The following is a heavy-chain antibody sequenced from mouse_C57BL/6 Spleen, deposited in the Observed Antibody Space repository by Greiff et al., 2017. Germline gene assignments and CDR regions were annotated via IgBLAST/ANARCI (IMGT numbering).Heavy chain of an antibody. Sequence: VQLQQSGAELAKPGASVKLSCKASGYTFTSYWMHWVKQRPGQGLEWIGYINPSSGYTKYNQKFKDKATLTADKSSSTAYMQLSSLTYEDSAVYYCASGYYGSSHYFDYWGQGTTLTVSS. CDR3: ASGYYGSSHYFDY. D-gene: IGHD1-1*01. J-gene: IGHJ2*01. CDR2: INPSSGYT. V-gene: IGHV1-7*01. CDR1: GYTFTSYW.